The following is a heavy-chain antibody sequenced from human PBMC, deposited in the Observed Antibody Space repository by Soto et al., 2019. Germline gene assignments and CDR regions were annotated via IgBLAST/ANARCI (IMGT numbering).Heavy chain of an antibody. V-gene: IGHV3-23*01. Sequence: GGSLRLSCAASGFTFSSYAMSWVRQAPGKGLEWVSAISGSGGSTYYADSVKGRFTISRDNSKNTLYLQMSSLRAEDTAVYYCAKDHVEMATIGGFDYWGQGTLVTVSS. CDR2: ISGSGGST. CDR1: GFTFSSYA. J-gene: IGHJ4*02. D-gene: IGHD5-12*01. CDR3: AKDHVEMATIGGFDY.